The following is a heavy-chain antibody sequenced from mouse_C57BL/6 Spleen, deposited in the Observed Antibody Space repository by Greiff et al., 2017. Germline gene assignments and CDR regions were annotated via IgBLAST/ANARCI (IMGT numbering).Heavy chain of an antibody. V-gene: IGHV1-64*01. CDR1: GYTFTSYW. J-gene: IGHJ1*03. CDR3: ARFGDDYDDYFDV. D-gene: IGHD2-4*01. CDR2: IHPNSGST. Sequence: VQLQQPGAELVKPGASVKLSCKASGYTFTSYWMHWVKQRPGQGLEWIGMIHPNSGSTNYNEKFKSKATLTVDKSSSTAYMQLSSLTSEDSAVYYCARFGDDYDDYFDVWGTGTTVTVSS.